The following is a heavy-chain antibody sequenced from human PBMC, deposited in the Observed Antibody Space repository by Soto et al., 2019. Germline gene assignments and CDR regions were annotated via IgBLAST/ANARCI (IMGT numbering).Heavy chain of an antibody. CDR1: GFTFSSYA. J-gene: IGHJ4*02. D-gene: IGHD3-22*01. CDR2: ISGSGDGR. CDR3: VKGDFHFDDSGYFYLFDS. V-gene: IGHV3-23*01. Sequence: PGGSLRLSCAASGFTFSSYAMSWVRQAPGKGLEWVSGISGSGDGRYYADSVKGRFTISRDKSKNTVFLQMKGLSADDTAIYYRVKGDFHFDDSGYFYLFDSWGKGTLVTVSS.